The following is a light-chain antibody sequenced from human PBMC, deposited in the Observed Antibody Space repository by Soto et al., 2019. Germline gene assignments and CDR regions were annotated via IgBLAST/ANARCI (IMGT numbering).Light chain of an antibody. Sequence: EIVLTQSPGTLSLSPGERATLSCRTSQSVSNNYLAWYLQKPGQAPRLLIYGASSRATGIPDRFSGSGSGTGFTLSISRLEPEDFAVYYCQQYSSLWTFGQGTKVDIK. CDR3: QQYSSLWT. CDR1: QSVSNNY. J-gene: IGKJ1*01. V-gene: IGKV3-20*01. CDR2: GAS.